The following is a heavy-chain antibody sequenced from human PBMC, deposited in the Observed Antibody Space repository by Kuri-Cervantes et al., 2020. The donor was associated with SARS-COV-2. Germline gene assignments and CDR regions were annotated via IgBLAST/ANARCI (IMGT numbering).Heavy chain of an antibody. CDR2: IRCDGSNK. D-gene: IGHD6-13*01. V-gene: IGHV3-30*02. CDR3: ARGRRIAAAGRSLKYYYYMDV. Sequence: GGSLRLSCAASGFTFSSYGMHWVRQAPGKGLEWVAFIRCDGSNKYYADSVKGRFTISRDNAKNSLYLQMNSLRAEDTAVYYCARGRRIAAAGRSLKYYYYMDVWGKGTTVTVSS. J-gene: IGHJ6*03. CDR1: GFTFSSYG.